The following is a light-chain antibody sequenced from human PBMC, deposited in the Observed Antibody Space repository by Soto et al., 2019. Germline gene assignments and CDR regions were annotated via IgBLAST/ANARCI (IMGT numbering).Light chain of an antibody. V-gene: IGLV2-14*01. J-gene: IGLJ3*02. CDR3: SSYASSSTWV. CDR1: SSDVGGYNY. CDR2: EVS. Sequence: QSALTQPASVSGSPGQSITISCTGTSSDVGGYNYVSWYQQYPGKAPQLMIYEVSNRPSGVSNRFSGSKSGNTASLTISGLQAEDEAEYYCSSYASSSTWVFGGGTKLTVL.